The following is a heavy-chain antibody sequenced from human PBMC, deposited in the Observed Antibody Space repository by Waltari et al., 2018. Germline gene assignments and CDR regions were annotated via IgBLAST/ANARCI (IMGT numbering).Heavy chain of an antibody. CDR2: INPNRGGT. CDR1: GYTFTGYY. Sequence: QVQLVQSGAEVKKPGASVKVSCKASGYTFTGYYMHWVRQAPGQGLEWMGRINPNRGGTNYEQKFQGRVTMTRDTAISTAYMELSRLRSDDTAVYYCARALKHIVVVKDKNWFDPWGQGTLVTVSS. D-gene: IGHD2-21*01. J-gene: IGHJ5*02. CDR3: ARALKHIVVVKDKNWFDP. V-gene: IGHV1-2*06.